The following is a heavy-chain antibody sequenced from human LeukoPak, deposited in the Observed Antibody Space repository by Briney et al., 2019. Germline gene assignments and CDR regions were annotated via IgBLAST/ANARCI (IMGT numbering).Heavy chain of an antibody. J-gene: IGHJ4*02. CDR2: IYPGDSDT. D-gene: IGHD3-10*01. CDR1: GYRFTSYW. CDR3: ATITMVRGVITFFDY. V-gene: IGHV5-51*01. Sequence: GESLKISFKGSGYRFTSYWIGWVRPMPGKGLEWMGIIYPGDSDTRYSPSFQGQVTISADKSINTAYLQWSSLKASDTAMYYCATITMVRGVITFFDYWGQGTLVTVSS.